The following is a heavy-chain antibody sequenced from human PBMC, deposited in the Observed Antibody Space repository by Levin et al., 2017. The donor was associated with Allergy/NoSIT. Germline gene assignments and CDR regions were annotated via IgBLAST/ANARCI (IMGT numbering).Heavy chain of an antibody. J-gene: IGHJ6*02. CDR2: ISYDGSNK. Sequence: GESLKISCAASGFTFSSYAMHWVRQAPGKGLEWVAVISYDGSNKYYADSVKGRFTISRDNSKNTLYLQMNSLRAEDTAVYYCARDGNTVTTFSIYYYYYGMDVWGQGTTVTVSS. D-gene: IGHD4-17*01. V-gene: IGHV3-30*04. CDR3: ARDGNTVTTFSIYYYYYGMDV. CDR1: GFTFSSYA.